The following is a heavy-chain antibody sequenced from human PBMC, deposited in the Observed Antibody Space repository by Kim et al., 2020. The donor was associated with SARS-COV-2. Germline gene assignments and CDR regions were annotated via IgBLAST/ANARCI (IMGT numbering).Heavy chain of an antibody. CDR3: ARHPRGYDKDDAFDI. J-gene: IGHJ3*02. D-gene: IGHD5-12*01. V-gene: IGHV4-39*01. CDR2: IYYSGST. CDR1: GGSISSSSYY. Sequence: SETLSLTCTVSGGSISSSSYYWGWIRQPPGKGLEWIGIIYYSGSTYYNPSPKSRVTISVDTFKNQFSLKLSSVTAADTAVYYCARHPRGYDKDDAFDIWGQGTMVTVSS.